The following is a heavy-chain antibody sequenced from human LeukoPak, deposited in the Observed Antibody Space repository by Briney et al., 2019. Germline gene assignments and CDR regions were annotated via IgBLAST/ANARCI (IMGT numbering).Heavy chain of an antibody. CDR1: GFTFSSYA. CDR2: ISYDGSNK. Sequence: GGSLRLSCAASGFTFSSYAMHWVRQAPGKGLEWVAVISYDGSNKYYADSVKGRFTISRDNSKNTLYLQMNSLRAEDTAVYYCAREETTVTTIDHWGQGTLVTVSS. CDR3: AREETTVTTIDH. J-gene: IGHJ4*02. V-gene: IGHV3-30-3*01. D-gene: IGHD4-17*01.